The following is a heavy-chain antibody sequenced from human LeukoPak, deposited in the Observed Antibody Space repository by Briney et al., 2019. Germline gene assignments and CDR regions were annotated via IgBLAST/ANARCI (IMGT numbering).Heavy chain of an antibody. CDR1: GFTFSTYS. CDR2: ISSSSKYI. J-gene: IGHJ3*02. D-gene: IGHD3-16*01. CDR3: ARTSKVTSVMDI. V-gene: IGHV3-21*01. Sequence: GGSLRLSCAASGFTFSTYSMNWVRQAPGRGLEWVSSISSSSKYIYYADSVKGRFTISRDDAKNSLSLQMNSLRAEDTAVYYCARTSKVTSVMDIWGQGTMVTVSS.